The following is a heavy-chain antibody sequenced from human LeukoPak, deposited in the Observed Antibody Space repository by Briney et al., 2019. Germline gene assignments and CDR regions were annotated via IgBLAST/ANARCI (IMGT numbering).Heavy chain of an antibody. J-gene: IGHJ5*02. Sequence: PSETLSLTCSVSGGSINNYYWSWIRQPPGQGLEWIGSVYYSGSTNYNPSLKSRATISVDTSTNQFSLKLKSVTAADTAVYYCARTDILTGYYPNWFDPWGQGTLVTVSS. V-gene: IGHV4-59*01. CDR1: GGSINNYY. CDR3: ARTDILTGYYPNWFDP. D-gene: IGHD3-9*01. CDR2: VYYSGST.